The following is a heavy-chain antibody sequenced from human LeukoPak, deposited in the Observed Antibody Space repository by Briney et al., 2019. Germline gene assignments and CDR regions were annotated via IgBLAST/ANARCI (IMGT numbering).Heavy chain of an antibody. V-gene: IGHV1-69*06. CDR1: GGTFTHFV. Sequence: SVKVSCKASGGTFTHFVISWLRQAPGQGREWMGGIAPISGTPVYAQKFQDRVNITADTSTNTAYMEMSSLTSEDTAMYYCAREGEYYAESGNLIDAADVWGQGTMVIVSA. CDR2: IAPISGTP. CDR3: AREGEYYAESGNLIDAADV. D-gene: IGHD3-10*01. J-gene: IGHJ3*01.